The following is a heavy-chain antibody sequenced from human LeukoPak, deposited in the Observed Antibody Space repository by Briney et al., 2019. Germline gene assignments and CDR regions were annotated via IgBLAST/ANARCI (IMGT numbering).Heavy chain of an antibody. CDR3: ARCSSSSSWYMAWYFDL. CDR2: IYYSGST. V-gene: IGHV4-39*01. CDR1: GGSISSSSYY. Sequence: PSETLSLTCTVPGGSISSSSYYWGWIRQPPGKGLEWIGSIYYSGSTYYNPSLKSRVTISVDTSKNQFSLKLSSVTVADTAVYYCARCSSSSSWYMAWYFDLWGRGTLVTVSS. D-gene: IGHD6-13*01. J-gene: IGHJ2*01.